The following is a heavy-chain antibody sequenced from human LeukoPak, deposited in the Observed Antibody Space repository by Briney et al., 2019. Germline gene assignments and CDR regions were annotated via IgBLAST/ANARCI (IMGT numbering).Heavy chain of an antibody. Sequence: GGSLRLSCAAPGFTFSRYWMSWVRQAPGKGLEWVANIKQDGSEKYYVDSVKGRFTISRDNAKNSLYLQMNSLRAEDTAVYYCAGDEDGYYYWGQGTLSPSPQ. CDR2: IKQDGSEK. CDR1: GFTFSRYW. D-gene: IGHD3-22*01. V-gene: IGHV3-7*01. CDR3: AGDEDGYYY. J-gene: IGHJ4*02.